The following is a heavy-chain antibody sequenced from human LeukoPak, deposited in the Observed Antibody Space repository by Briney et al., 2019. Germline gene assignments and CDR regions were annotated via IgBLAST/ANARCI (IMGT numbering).Heavy chain of an antibody. V-gene: IGHV4-4*09. D-gene: IGHD5-12*01. J-gene: IGHJ4*02. CDR3: AGIPLGYSGAYYFDY. CDR2: ISSSGRV. CDR1: RGSISGSIRSYY. Sequence: SETLSLTCTVSRGSISGSIRSYYWSWLRQPPGKGLEWIGYISSSGRVNDNPSLRSRVTISVDTSKNQFFLSLSSVSAADTAVYYCAGIPLGYSGAYYFDYWGQGTLVTVSP.